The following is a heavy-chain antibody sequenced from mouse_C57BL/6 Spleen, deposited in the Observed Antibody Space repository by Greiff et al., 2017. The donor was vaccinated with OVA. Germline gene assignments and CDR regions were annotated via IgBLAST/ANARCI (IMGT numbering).Heavy chain of an antibody. CDR1: GYSFTGYY. CDR2: INPSTGGT. Sequence: EVKVVESGPELVKPGASVKISCKASGYSFTGYYMNWVKQSPEKSLEWIGEINPSTGGTTYNQKFKAKATLTVDKSSSTAYMQLKSLTSEDSAVYYCARSGGYGSTWFAYWGQGTLVTVSA. V-gene: IGHV1-42*01. D-gene: IGHD1-1*01. J-gene: IGHJ3*01. CDR3: ARSGGYGSTWFAY.